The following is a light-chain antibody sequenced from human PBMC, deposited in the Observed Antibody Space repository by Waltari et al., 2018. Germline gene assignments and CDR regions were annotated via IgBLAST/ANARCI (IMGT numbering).Light chain of an antibody. V-gene: IGKV3-15*01. J-gene: IGKJ1*01. CDR3: QQYNNWPRT. Sequence: EIVMTQSPATLSVSPGERATLSCRGSQSVSSNLAWYQQKPGQAPRLLIYGASTRATGIPARFSGSGSGTEFTLTISSMQSEDFAVYYGQQYNNWPRTFGQGTKVEIK. CDR1: QSVSSN. CDR2: GAS.